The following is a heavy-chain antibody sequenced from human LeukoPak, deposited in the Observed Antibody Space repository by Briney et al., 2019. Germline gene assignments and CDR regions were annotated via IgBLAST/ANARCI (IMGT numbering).Heavy chain of an antibody. CDR1: GGSISSYY. V-gene: IGHV4-59*08. D-gene: IGHD6-19*01. Sequence: PSETLSLTCTVSGGSISSYYWSWIRQPPGKGLEWIGYIYYSGSTNYNPSLKSRVTISVDTSKIQFSLKLSSVTAADTAVYYCARHEWGYSSGWYYYYGMDVWGQGTTVTVSS. CDR3: ARHEWGYSSGWYYYYGMDV. J-gene: IGHJ6*02. CDR2: IYYSGST.